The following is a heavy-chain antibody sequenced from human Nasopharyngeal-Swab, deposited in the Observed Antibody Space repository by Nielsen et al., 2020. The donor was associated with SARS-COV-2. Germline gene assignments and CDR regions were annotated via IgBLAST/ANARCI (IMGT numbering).Heavy chain of an antibody. CDR3: ARGSGAGRYASDY. Sequence: GESLKISCAASGFTFINYAMSWVRQAPGKGLEWVSVIYRGGSTYYADSVKGRFTISRHNSKNTLYLQLNSLTAEDTAVYYCARGSGAGRYASDYWGQGTLVTVSS. CDR2: IYRGGST. V-gene: IGHV3-53*04. CDR1: GFTFINYA. J-gene: IGHJ4*02. D-gene: IGHD3-16*01.